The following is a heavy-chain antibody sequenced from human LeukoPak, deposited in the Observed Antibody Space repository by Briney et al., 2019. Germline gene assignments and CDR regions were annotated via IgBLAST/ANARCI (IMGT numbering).Heavy chain of an antibody. CDR3: ARLFRGTRYGMDV. Sequence: PGRSLRLSCAASGFTFSSYGMHWVRQAPGKGLEWVAVIWYDGSNKYYADSVKGRFTISRDNSKNTLYLQMNSLRAEDTAVYYRARLFRGTRYGMDVWGQGTTVTVSS. CDR1: GFTFSSYG. V-gene: IGHV3-33*01. CDR2: IWYDGSNK. D-gene: IGHD1-1*01. J-gene: IGHJ6*02.